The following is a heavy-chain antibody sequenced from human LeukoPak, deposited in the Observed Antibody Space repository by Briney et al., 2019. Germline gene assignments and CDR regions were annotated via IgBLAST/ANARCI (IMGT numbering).Heavy chain of an antibody. Sequence: AGGSLRLSCAASGFTFSSYAMSWVRQAPGKGLEWVSAISGSGGSTYYADSVKGRFTISRDDSKNTLDLQMNSLRAEDTAVYYCAKPIKTRRDGYNDYWGQGTLVTVSS. D-gene: IGHD5-24*01. CDR1: GFTFSSYA. V-gene: IGHV3-23*01. CDR3: AKPIKTRRDGYNDY. CDR2: ISGSGGST. J-gene: IGHJ4*02.